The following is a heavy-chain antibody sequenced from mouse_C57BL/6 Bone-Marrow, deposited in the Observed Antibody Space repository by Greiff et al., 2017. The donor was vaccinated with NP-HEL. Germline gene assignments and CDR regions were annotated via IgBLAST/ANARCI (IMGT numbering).Heavy chain of an antibody. CDR1: GYTFTSYW. V-gene: IGHV1-55*01. Sequence: VKLQQPGAELVKPGASVKMSCKASGYTFTSYWITWVKQRPGQGLEWIGDIYPGSGSTNYNEKFKSKATLTVDTSSSTAYMQLSSLTSEDSAVYYCALGNSWYFDVWGTGTTVTVSS. CDR3: ALGNSWYFDV. CDR2: IYPGSGST. D-gene: IGHD2-1*01. J-gene: IGHJ1*03.